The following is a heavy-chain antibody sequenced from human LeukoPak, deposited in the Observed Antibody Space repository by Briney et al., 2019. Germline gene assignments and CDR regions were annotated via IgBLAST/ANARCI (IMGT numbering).Heavy chain of an antibody. J-gene: IGHJ6*02. CDR2: MNPNSGNT. Sequence: ASVKVSCKASGYTFTSYDINWVRQATEQGLEWMGWMNPNSGNTGYAQKFQGRVTMTRNTSISTAYMELSSLRSEDTAVYYCARSPPKYYDFWSGYSLSPIYGMDVWGQGTTVTVSS. V-gene: IGHV1-8*01. CDR3: ARSPPKYYDFWSGYSLSPIYGMDV. CDR1: GYTFTSYD. D-gene: IGHD3-3*01.